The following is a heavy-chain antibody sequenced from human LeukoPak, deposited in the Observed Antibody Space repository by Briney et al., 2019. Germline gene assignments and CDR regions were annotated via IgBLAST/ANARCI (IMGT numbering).Heavy chain of an antibody. J-gene: IGHJ4*02. CDR3: ARRSNSQPFDY. D-gene: IGHD1/OR15-1a*01. Sequence: SETLSLICTVSGGSISSSGYYWGWIRQPPGKGLEWIGSIYYSRNTYYNPSLKSRVTISVDTSRNQFSLRLTSVTAADTAVYYCARRSNSQPFDYWGQGTLVTVSS. CDR2: IYYSRNT. V-gene: IGHV4-39*01. CDR1: GGSISSSGYY.